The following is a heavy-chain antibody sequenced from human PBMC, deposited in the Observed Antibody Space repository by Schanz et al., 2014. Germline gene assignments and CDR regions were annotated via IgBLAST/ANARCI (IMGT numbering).Heavy chain of an antibody. CDR2: IKQDGSEK. CDR3: ARENLNWEAFDI. CDR1: GFTFSSYW. Sequence: EVQLVESGGGLVQPGGSLRLSCAASGFTFSSYWMSWVLQAPGKGLEWVANIKQDGSEKYYVDSVQGRFTISRDNAKNSLYLEMTSLRGEDTAVYYCARENLNWEAFDIWGQGTVVTVSS. J-gene: IGHJ3*02. D-gene: IGHD7-27*01. V-gene: IGHV3-7*03.